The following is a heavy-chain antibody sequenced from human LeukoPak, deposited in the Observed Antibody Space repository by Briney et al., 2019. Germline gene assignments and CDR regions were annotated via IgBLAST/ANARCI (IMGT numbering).Heavy chain of an antibody. D-gene: IGHD3-22*01. J-gene: IGHJ3*02. Sequence: PWETLSLTCAVSGYSISNGYYWGWVRPPPGKGVEGIGSIYDSGRTYYKPSLKRRVTISIDRSKNRFSLKMSSVTAADTAGCYLAKPYYSDSSGYYSAFHMWGQGTIVTVSS. CDR2: IYDSGRT. CDR3: AKPYYSDSSGYYSAFHM. V-gene: IGHV4-38-2*01. CDR1: GYSISNGYY.